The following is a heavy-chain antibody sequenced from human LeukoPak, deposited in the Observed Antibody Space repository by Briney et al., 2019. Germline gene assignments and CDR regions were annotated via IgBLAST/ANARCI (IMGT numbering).Heavy chain of an antibody. V-gene: IGHV1-18*01. CDR3: ARLFGGANDAFDI. Sequence: ASVKVSCKASGYTFSSYAISWVRQAPGQGLEWMGRISAYNGNSNSAQKIQGRVTMTTDTSTRTAYMEPSNLRSDDTAVYYCARLFGGANDAFDIWGQGTMVTVSS. J-gene: IGHJ3*02. CDR1: GYTFSSYA. CDR2: ISAYNGNS. D-gene: IGHD2-21*01.